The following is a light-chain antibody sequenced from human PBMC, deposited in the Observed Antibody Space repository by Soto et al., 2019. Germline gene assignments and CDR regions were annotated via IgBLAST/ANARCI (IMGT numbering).Light chain of an antibody. J-gene: IGKJ3*01. CDR1: QSVSTN. CDR3: QQRRNWVS. Sequence: IVMTQSPATLSVSLGERVTLSCRASQSVSTNLAWYQQKPGQAPRLLIYGASTRATGFPDRFSGSGSGTEFTLTISSLQSEDFAVYYCQQRRNWVSFGPGTRV. CDR2: GAS. V-gene: IGKV3-15*01.